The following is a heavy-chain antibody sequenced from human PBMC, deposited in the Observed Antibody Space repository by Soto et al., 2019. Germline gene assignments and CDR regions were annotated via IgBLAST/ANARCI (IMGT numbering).Heavy chain of an antibody. CDR1: GYTFTSYY. CDR3: ARVAVGLDY. CDR2: INPSDGGT. D-gene: IGHD6-19*01. V-gene: IGHV1-46*01. Sequence: GASVKVSCKASGYTFTSYYMHWVRQAPGQGLEWMGIINPSDGGTSCAQKFQGRVTMTRDTSTSTVYMELSSLRSEDTAVYYCARVAVGLDYWGQGTLVTVSS. J-gene: IGHJ4*02.